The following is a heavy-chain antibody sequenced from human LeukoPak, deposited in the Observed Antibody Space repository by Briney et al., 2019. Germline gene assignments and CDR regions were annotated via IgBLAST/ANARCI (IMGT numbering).Heavy chain of an antibody. J-gene: IGHJ4*02. D-gene: IGHD6-19*01. CDR1: GDSISSDKW. Sequence: SGTPSLTCAVSGDSISSDKWWSWVRQPPGKGLEYIGEFRHSVSTNYNPSLKGRLTISVDKSKNQFSLKLSSVTAADTAVYYCACHSGWSGPSEWGQGTLVTVSS. CDR3: ACHSGWSGPSE. CDR2: FRHSVST. V-gene: IGHV4-4*02.